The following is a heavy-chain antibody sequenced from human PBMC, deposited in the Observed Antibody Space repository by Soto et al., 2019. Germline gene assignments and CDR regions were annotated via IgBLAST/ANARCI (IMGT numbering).Heavy chain of an antibody. CDR2: ISAYNGNT. Sequence: GASVKVSCKASGYTFTSYGISWVRQAPGQGLEWMGWISAYNGNTNYAQKLQGRVTMTTDTSTSTAYMELRSLRSDDTAVYYCARVQMITFGGVIVLDPNWFDPWGQGTLVTVS. CDR3: ARVQMITFGGVIVLDPNWFDP. D-gene: IGHD3-16*02. CDR1: GYTFTSYG. V-gene: IGHV1-18*01. J-gene: IGHJ5*02.